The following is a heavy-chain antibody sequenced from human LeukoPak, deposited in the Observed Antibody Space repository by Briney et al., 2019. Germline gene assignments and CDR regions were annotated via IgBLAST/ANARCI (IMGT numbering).Heavy chain of an antibody. CDR3: ARHGPFIAVAAASPFDC. V-gene: IGHV4-59*08. J-gene: IGHJ4*02. D-gene: IGHD6-19*01. CDR1: GGSISAYY. Sequence: SETLSLTCTVSGGSISAYYWSWIRQPPGKGLEWIGYVYYSGATNYNPSLKSRVTISLETSKNQFSLRLTSVTAADTAVYYCARHGPFIAVAAASPFDCWGQGTLVTVSS. CDR2: VYYSGAT.